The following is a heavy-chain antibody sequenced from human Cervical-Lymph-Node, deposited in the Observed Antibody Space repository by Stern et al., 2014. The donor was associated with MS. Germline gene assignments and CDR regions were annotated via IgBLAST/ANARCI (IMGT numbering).Heavy chain of an antibody. CDR1: GGSISSSNW. V-gene: IGHV4-4*02. CDR2: IYHSGST. J-gene: IGHJ4*02. Sequence: QVQLQESGPGLVKPSGTLSLTCAVSGGSISSSNWWSWVRPPPGKGLEWIGEIYHSGSTNYTPSVKSRVTIAVDKSKNQFSMKLSSVTAADTAVYYCARVFHTGDYRDYFDYWGQGTLVTVSS. CDR3: ARVFHTGDYRDYFDY. D-gene: IGHD4-11*01.